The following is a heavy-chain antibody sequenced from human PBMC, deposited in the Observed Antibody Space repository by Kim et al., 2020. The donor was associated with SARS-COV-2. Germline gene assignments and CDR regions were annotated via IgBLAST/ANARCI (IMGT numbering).Heavy chain of an antibody. CDR3: ASDLEVFDAFDI. V-gene: IGHV4-34*01. J-gene: IGHJ3*02. Sequence: NNNPSLTRRVTISVDTSKNQCSLKLSSVTAADTAVYYCASDLEVFDAFDIWGQGTMVTVSS.